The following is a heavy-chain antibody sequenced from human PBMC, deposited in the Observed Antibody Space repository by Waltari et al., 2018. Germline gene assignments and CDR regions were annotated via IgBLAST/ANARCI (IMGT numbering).Heavy chain of an antibody. J-gene: IGHJ4*02. CDR3: ARSAIFGVVIDY. V-gene: IGHV3-21*01. Sequence: EVQLVESGGGLVKPGGSLRLSCAASGFTFSSYSMNWVRQAPGKGLEWVSSSRSSSSYIYYADSVKGRFTISRDNAKNSLYLQMNSLRAEDTAVYYCARSAIFGVVIDYWGQGTLVTVSS. D-gene: IGHD3-3*01. CDR1: GFTFSSYS. CDR2: SRSSSSYI.